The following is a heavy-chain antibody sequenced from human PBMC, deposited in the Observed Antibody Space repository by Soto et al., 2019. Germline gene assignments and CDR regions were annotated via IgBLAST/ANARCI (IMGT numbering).Heavy chain of an antibody. CDR3: ARVQRRFWSGYSLSNLFDP. CDR1: GGSISSGGYS. V-gene: IGHV4-30-2*01. J-gene: IGHJ5*02. CDR2: IYHSGST. D-gene: IGHD3-3*01. Sequence: TLSLTCAVSGGSISSGGYSWSWIRQPPGKGLEWIGYIYHSGSTYYNPSLKSRVTISVDRSKNQFSLKLSSVTAADTAVYYCARVQRRFWSGYSLSNLFDPWGQGTLVTVSS.